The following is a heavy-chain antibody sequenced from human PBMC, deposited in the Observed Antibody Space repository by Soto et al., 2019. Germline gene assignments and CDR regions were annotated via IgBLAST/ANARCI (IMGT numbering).Heavy chain of an antibody. Sequence: EVQLVESGGGLVQPGGSLRLSCAASGFTVSNNYMSWVRQAPGKGLEYVSVIYSGGGTYYADPVKGRFTISRDNSKNTLYLQMNSLGAEDTALYYCARSPTRTNYADYFDPWGQGTLVTVSS. CDR1: GFTVSNNY. V-gene: IGHV3-66*01. J-gene: IGHJ5*02. D-gene: IGHD4-17*01. CDR2: IYSGGGT. CDR3: ARSPTRTNYADYFDP.